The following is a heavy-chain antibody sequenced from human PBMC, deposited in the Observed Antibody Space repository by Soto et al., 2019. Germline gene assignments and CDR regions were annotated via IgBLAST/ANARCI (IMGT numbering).Heavy chain of an antibody. V-gene: IGHV1-69*13. CDR2: IXPXXXTX. CDR1: GGTFSSYA. CDR3: ARLQSTHSY. Sequence: GASVKVSCKASGGTFSSYAISLVRQAPGQGLEXMXXIXPXXXTXXXAQKFQGRVTITADESTSTDYMELSSLRSEDTAVYYCARLQSTHSYWGQGTLVTVSS. J-gene: IGHJ4*02.